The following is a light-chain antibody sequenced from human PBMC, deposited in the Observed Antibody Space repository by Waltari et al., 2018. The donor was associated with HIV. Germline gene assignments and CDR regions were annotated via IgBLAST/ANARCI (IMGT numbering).Light chain of an antibody. CDR3: QQYGSSRWT. CDR2: DAS. CDR1: QRVIGAH. J-gene: IGKJ1*01. V-gene: IGKV3-20*01. Sequence: ILLTQSPGTLSLSPGESATLSCRASQRVIGAHLAWYQQKPGPSPRLLIFDASSRAAGIPDRFSGSGSETDFTLTISELEPEDFAVYYCQQYGSSRWTFGQGTKVEI.